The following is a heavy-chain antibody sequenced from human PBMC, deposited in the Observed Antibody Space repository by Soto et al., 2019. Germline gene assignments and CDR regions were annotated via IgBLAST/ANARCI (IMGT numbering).Heavy chain of an antibody. D-gene: IGHD3-3*01. CDR2: INHSGST. Sequence: SETLSLTCAVYGGSFSGYYWSWIRQPPGKGLEWIAEINHSGSTNYNPSLKSRVTISVDTSKNQFSLKLSSVTAADTAVYYCAAGDLRTNFYYGMDVWGQGTTVTVSS. CDR3: AAGDLRTNFYYGMDV. CDR1: GGSFSGYY. J-gene: IGHJ6*02. V-gene: IGHV4-34*01.